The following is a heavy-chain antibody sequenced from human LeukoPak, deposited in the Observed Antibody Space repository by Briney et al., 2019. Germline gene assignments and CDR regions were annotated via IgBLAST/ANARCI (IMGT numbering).Heavy chain of an antibody. CDR2: INPNSGGT. J-gene: IGHJ4*02. Sequence: ASVTVSCKASGYTFTGYYMHWVRQAPGQGLEWMGRINPNSGGTNYAQKFQGRVTMTRDTSISTAYMELSRLRSDDTAVYYCAREQLEYRHWVYWGQGTLVTVSS. V-gene: IGHV1-2*06. CDR3: AREQLEYRHWVY. CDR1: GYTFTGYY. D-gene: IGHD1-1*01.